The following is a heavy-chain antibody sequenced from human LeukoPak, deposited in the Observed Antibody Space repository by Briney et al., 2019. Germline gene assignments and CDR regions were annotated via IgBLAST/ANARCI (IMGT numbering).Heavy chain of an antibody. V-gene: IGHV4-59*08. CDR2: IYYSGST. CDR1: GDSISGNY. J-gene: IGHJ4*02. CDR3: ARLGDGDNLRYFDY. Sequence: SETLSLTCTVSGDSISGNYWTWIRQPPGKRLEWIGYIYYSGSTNYNASLKCRVTISVDTSKNQFSLKLSSVTAADTAVYYCARLGDGDNLRYFDYWGQGTLVTVSS. D-gene: IGHD5-24*01.